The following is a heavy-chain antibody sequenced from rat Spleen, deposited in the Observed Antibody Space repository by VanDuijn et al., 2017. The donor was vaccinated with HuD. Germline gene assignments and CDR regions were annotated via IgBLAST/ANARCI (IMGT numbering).Heavy chain of an antibody. CDR1: GFTFSNYD. Sequence: EVQLVESGGGLVQPGRSMKLSCAASGFTFSNYDMACVRQSPTKGLEWVATIRYGDSFGHSSTYYRDSVKGRFTISRDNAKSTLYLQMNSLRSEDTATYYCARRHYGYTDYFDYWGQGVMVTVSS. V-gene: IGHV5-22*01. D-gene: IGHD1-9*01. CDR3: ARRHYGYTDYFDY. CDR2: IRYGDSFGHSST. J-gene: IGHJ2*01.